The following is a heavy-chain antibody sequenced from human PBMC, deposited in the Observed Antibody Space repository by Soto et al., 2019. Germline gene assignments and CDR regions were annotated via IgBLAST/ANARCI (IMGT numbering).Heavy chain of an antibody. Sequence: QVQLVQSGAEVKKPGSSVRVSCKASGGTYSSYTISWVRQAPGQGLEWMGRIIPILGIANYAQKFQGRVTITADKSTSTAYMELSSLRSEDTAVYYCARDNCSGGSCYSNAFDIRGQGTMVTVSS. V-gene: IGHV1-69*08. CDR2: IIPILGIA. CDR3: ARDNCSGGSCYSNAFDI. D-gene: IGHD2-15*01. J-gene: IGHJ3*02. CDR1: GGTYSSYT.